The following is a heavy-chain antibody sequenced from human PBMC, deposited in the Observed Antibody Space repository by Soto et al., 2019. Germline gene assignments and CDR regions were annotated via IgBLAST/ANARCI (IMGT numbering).Heavy chain of an antibody. CDR3: AREDAGGDSLDV. CDR1: GGSINSDSYH. D-gene: IGHD2-21*02. J-gene: IGHJ6*02. CDR2: VHHSGAF. V-gene: IGHV4-30-4*08. Sequence: SETLSLTCTVSGGSINSDSYHWTWIRQSPGKGLEWIGYVHHSGAFLYNPSFKSRLTISVDTSKSQFSLHLSSVTDADTAVYFCAREDAGGDSLDVWGQGTTVTVSS.